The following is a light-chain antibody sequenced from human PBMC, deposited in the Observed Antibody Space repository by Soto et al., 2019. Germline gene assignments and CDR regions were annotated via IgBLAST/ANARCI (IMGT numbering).Light chain of an antibody. CDR1: SGHSSYP. Sequence: QSVLTQSASASASLGAAVKLTCTLSSGHSSYPIAWHQQQPEQGTPYLMKLNSDGSHSKGDGIPDRFSRSSSGAARYITIPGLQDQDEADYCSETRGTGIQVVFGGGTKVTVL. CDR2: LNSDGSH. CDR3: ETRGTGIQVV. J-gene: IGLJ3*02. V-gene: IGLV4-69*01.